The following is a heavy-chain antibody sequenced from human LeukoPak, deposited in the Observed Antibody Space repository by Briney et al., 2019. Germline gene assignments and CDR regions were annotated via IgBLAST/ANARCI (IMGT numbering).Heavy chain of an antibody. CDR2: INPNSGGT. Sequence: VASVKVSCKASGYTFTGYYMHWVRQAPGQGLEWMGWINPNSGGTNYAQKFQGRVTMTRDTSISTAYMELSRLRSDDTAVYYCAREGGCGGDCTWPVGAFDIWGQGTMVTVSS. D-gene: IGHD2-21*02. CDR1: GYTFTGYY. CDR3: AREGGCGGDCTWPVGAFDI. V-gene: IGHV1-2*02. J-gene: IGHJ3*02.